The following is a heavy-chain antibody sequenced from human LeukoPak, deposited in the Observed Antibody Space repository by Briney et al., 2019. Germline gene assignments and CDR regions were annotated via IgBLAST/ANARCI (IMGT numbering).Heavy chain of an antibody. CDR1: GYTFTGYY. CDR3: ARLRFGELFEDY. J-gene: IGHJ4*02. V-gene: IGHV1-2*02. Sequence: ASVKVSCKASGYTFTGYYMHWVRQAPGQGLEWMGWINPNSGGTNYAQKLQGRVTMTTDTSTNTAYMDLRSLRSDDTAVYYCARLRFGELFEDYWGQGTLVTVSS. CDR2: INPNSGGT. D-gene: IGHD3-10*01.